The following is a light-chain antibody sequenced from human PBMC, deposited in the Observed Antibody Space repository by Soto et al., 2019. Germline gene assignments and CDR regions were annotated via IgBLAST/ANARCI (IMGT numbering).Light chain of an antibody. V-gene: IGLV2-14*01. J-gene: IGLJ3*02. Sequence: QSALTQPASVSGSPGQAITISCTGTSSDIGGSDFVSWYQQHPGKTPKLVMSEVNNRPAGVSSRFSGSKSGNTASLTISGLQAEDEADYYCCSYTTISTVVFGGGTKLTVL. CDR1: SSDIGGSDF. CDR2: EVN. CDR3: CSYTTISTVV.